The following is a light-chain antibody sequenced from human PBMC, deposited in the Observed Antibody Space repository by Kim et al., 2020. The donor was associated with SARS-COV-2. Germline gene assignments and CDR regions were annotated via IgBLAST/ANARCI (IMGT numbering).Light chain of an antibody. J-gene: IGLJ2*01. Sequence: VAVAQGQTASITCSGDKWGDKYACWYQQKPGQSPVVVIYQDSKRPSGIPERFSGSNSGNTATLTISGTQAMDEADYYCQAWDSSLVFGGGTQLTVL. CDR1: KWGDKY. V-gene: IGLV3-1*01. CDR2: QDS. CDR3: QAWDSSLV.